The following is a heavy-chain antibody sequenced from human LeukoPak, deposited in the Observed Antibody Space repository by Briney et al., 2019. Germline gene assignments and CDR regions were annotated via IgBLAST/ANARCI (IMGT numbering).Heavy chain of an antibody. J-gene: IGHJ4*02. V-gene: IGHV3-7*01. D-gene: IGHD3/OR15-3a*01. CDR2: IKQDGNEK. CDR3: ARGGGTFEY. CDR1: GFTFSSYW. Sequence: GGSLRLPCAASGFTFSSYWMSWVRQAPGKGLEWVANIKQDGNEKNYVDSVEGRFTISRDNAKNSLYLQMNSLRAEDTAVFYCARGGGTFEYWGQGTLVTVPS.